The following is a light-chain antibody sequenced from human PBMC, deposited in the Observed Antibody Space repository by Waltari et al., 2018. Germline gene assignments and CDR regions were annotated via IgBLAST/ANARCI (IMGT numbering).Light chain of an antibody. V-gene: IGKV1-39*01. Sequence: DIQMPQSPSSLSASVGDPITNTCRASQSVKSYLNWYQQKPGKAPQLLVYGASTVQSGAPSKISASGSGTNFTLTVSRLQPEDSATFYCQQSYITPYTFGQGTKLEIK. CDR3: QQSYITPYT. CDR1: QSVKSY. CDR2: GAS. J-gene: IGKJ2*01.